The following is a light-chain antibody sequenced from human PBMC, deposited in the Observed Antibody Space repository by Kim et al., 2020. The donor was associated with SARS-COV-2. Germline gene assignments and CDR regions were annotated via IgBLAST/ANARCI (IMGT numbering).Light chain of an antibody. CDR3: SSYTSTSTVYV. Sequence: QSITLSCTGTSTDIGGHNYVSWYQQHPGKAPQLIIFDVSRRPSGISYRFSGSKSGNTASLTISGLQTQDEADYYCSSYTSTSTVYVFGGGTKVTVL. CDR1: STDIGGHNY. J-gene: IGLJ1*01. CDR2: DVS. V-gene: IGLV2-14*03.